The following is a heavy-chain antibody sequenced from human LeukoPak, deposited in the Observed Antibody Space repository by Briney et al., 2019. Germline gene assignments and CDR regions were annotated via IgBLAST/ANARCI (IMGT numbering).Heavy chain of an antibody. CDR2: IYYSGST. CDR1: GGSISSSSYY. CDR3: ARQPSCSGGSCHFFR. D-gene: IGHD2-15*01. Sequence: SETLSLTCTVSGGSISSSSYYWGWIRQPPGKGLEWIGSIYYSGSTNYNPSLKSRVTISVDTSKNQFSLKLSSVTAADTAVYYCARQPSCSGGSCHFFRWGQGTLVTVSS. J-gene: IGHJ4*02. V-gene: IGHV4-39*01.